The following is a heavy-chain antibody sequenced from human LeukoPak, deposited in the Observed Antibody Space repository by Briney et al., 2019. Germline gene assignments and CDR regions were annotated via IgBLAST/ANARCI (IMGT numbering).Heavy chain of an antibody. CDR1: GYNFDSYL. J-gene: IGHJ4*02. CDR3: ARQSGYYAFDF. CDR2: MNPSDFDI. D-gene: IGHD3-22*01. Sequence: GESLKISCEGSGYNFDSYLIAWVRQVPGKGLEWMGIMNPSDFDIRKSPSFQGQVTISVDQSISTAYLEWSSLKASATAIYYCARQSGYYAFDFWGQGTLVTVSS. V-gene: IGHV5-51*01.